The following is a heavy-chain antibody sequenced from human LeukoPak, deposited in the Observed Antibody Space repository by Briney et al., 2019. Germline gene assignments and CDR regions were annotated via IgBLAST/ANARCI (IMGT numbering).Heavy chain of an antibody. Sequence: GGSLRLSCAASGFTFSSYSMNWVRQAPGKGLEWVSSISSSSSYIYYADSVKGRFTISRDNAKNSLYLQMNSLRAEDTAVYYCATLKMTTVTPRECWGQGTLVTVSS. CDR3: ATLKMTTVTPREC. CDR2: ISSSSSYI. J-gene: IGHJ4*02. D-gene: IGHD4-11*01. CDR1: GFTFSSYS. V-gene: IGHV3-21*01.